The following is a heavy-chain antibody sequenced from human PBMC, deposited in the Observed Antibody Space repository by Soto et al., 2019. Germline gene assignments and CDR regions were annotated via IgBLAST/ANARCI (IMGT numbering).Heavy chain of an antibody. CDR2: IWSDGSNQ. D-gene: IGHD1-1*01. Sequence: AGGSLRLSCAASAFTFSRHGMHWVRQAPVKGLQWVGVIWSDGSNQRYAESVKGRFTISRDNSKNTLYLQMNSLRAEDTAVYYCARERTVGENNHNYMDVWGTGITVTVSS. V-gene: IGHV3-33*01. J-gene: IGHJ6*03. CDR3: ARERTVGENNHNYMDV. CDR1: AFTFSRHG.